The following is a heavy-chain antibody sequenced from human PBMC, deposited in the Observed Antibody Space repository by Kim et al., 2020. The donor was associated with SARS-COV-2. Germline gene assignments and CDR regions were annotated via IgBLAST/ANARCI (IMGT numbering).Heavy chain of an antibody. D-gene: IGHD6-19*01. CDR2: GSEK. V-gene: IGHV3-7*01. J-gene: IGHJ4*02. Sequence: GSEKYYVDTGKGRFTITRDNAKNSQYLKMNSLRAEDTAVYYCARDPVAGDYWGQGTLVTVSS. CDR3: ARDPVAGDY.